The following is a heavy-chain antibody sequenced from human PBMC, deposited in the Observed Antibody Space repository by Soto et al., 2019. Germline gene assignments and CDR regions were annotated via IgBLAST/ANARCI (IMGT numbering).Heavy chain of an antibody. CDR3: ESDTPTGVVVPGAPNY. D-gene: IGHD2-2*01. V-gene: IGHV3-30*03. CDR2: ISYDGTNQ. Sequence: QVQLVESGGGVVQPGGSLTLSCAASRFTFSNYGMHWVRQAPGEGLEWVAVISYDGTNQYYADSVRGRFTLSRDTSKNTLCLLMARLTSDDTAVSYCESDTPTGVVVPGAPNYWGQGTLVVVSS. J-gene: IGHJ4*02. CDR1: RFTFSNYG.